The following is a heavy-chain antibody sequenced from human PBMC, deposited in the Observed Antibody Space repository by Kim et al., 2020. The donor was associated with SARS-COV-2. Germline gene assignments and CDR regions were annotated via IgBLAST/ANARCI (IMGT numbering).Heavy chain of an antibody. D-gene: IGHD6-13*01. J-gene: IGHJ5*02. CDR3: ARDSSQATTGWFDP. V-gene: IGHV6-1*01. Sequence: AVSVKSRITITPDTSNNQFSLQLNSVTPEDTAVYYCARDSSQATTGWFDPWGQGTLVTVSS.